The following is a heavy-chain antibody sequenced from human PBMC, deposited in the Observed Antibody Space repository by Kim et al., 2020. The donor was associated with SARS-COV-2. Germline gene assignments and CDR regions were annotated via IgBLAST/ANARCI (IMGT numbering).Heavy chain of an antibody. CDR3: ARGEIHYDYVWGSYRRWGWFDP. CDR1: GGSFSGYY. Sequence: SETLSLTCAVYGGSFSGYYWSWIRQPPGKGLEWIGEINHSGSTNYNPSLKSRVTISVDTSKNQFSLKLSSVTAVDTAVYYCARGEIHYDYVWGSYRRWGWFDPWGQGTLVTVSS. CDR2: INHSGST. D-gene: IGHD3-16*01. J-gene: IGHJ5*02. V-gene: IGHV4-34*01.